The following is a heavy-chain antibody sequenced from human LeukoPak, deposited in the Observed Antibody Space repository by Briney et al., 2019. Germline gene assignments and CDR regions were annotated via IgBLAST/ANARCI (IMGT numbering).Heavy chain of an antibody. CDR1: GYIFTNYR. CDR3: ARLNAGVGRHDFDY. D-gene: IGHD3-3*01. CDR2: IYPADSDS. V-gene: IGHV5-51*01. J-gene: IGHJ4*02. Sequence: GESLKISCKGSGYIFTNYRIGWVRQMPGKGLEWMGIIYPADSDSRYSPSFQGQVTISADKSIRSAYVQWSSLKASDTAMYFCARLNAGVGRHDFDYWGQGTLVTVSS.